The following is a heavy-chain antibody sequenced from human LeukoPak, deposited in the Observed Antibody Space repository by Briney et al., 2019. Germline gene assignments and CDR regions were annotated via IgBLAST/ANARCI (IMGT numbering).Heavy chain of an antibody. CDR2: IRYDGSNK. CDR3: ARDQPRFGEPKQY. Sequence: GGSLRLSCAASGFTFSSYGMHWVRQAPGKGLEWVTFIRYDGSNKYYADSVKGRFTISRDFAKNSLYLQMNSLRAEDTAVYYCARDQPRFGEPKQYWGQGTLVTVSS. D-gene: IGHD3-10*01. CDR1: GFTFSSYG. J-gene: IGHJ4*02. V-gene: IGHV3-30*02.